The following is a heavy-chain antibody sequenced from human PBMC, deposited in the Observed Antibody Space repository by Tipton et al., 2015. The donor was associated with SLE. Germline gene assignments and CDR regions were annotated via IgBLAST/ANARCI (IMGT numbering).Heavy chain of an antibody. J-gene: IGHJ5*02. CDR3: ATSGYDFLSWFDP. CDR1: GGSISSHY. V-gene: IGHV4-59*11. D-gene: IGHD5-12*01. CDR2: VHSSGST. Sequence: LRLSCTVSGGSISSHYWSWIRQPPGKRLEWIGHVHSSGSTFYNPSLKSRVSTSMDTSKNQVSLRMTSVTAADTAVYYCATSGYDFLSWFDPWGQGTPVTVS.